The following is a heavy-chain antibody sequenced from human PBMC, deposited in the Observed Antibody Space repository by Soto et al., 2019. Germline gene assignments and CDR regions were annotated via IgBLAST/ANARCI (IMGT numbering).Heavy chain of an antibody. J-gene: IGHJ4*02. D-gene: IGHD5-12*01. Sequence: QVQLVESGGGVVQPGRSLRLSCAASGFTFSSYGMHWVRQAPGKGLEWVAVISYDGSNKYYADSVKGRFTISRDNSKNTLYLQMNSLRAEDTAVYYCAKDSMATIKFLDYWGQGTLFTVSS. CDR3: AKDSMATIKFLDY. V-gene: IGHV3-30*18. CDR2: ISYDGSNK. CDR1: GFTFSSYG.